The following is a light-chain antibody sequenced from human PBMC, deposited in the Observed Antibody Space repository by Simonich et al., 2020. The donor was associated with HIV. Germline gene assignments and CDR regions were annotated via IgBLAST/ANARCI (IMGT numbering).Light chain of an antibody. J-gene: IGKJ3*01. V-gene: IGKV3-15*01. Sequence: EIVMTQSPATLSVSPGERATLTCRASKSVSSNLAWYQQKPGQAPRLLIYGASTRATGIPARFSGSGSGTEFTLTISSMQSEDFAVYYCQQSNNWPLTFGPGTKVDIK. CDR1: KSVSSN. CDR3: QQSNNWPLT. CDR2: GAS.